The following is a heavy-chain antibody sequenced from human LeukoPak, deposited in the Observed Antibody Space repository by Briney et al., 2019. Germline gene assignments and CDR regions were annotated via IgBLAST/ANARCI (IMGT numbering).Heavy chain of an antibody. CDR3: ARDPRYSGSLKAFDI. CDR2: IWYDGSNK. D-gene: IGHD1-26*01. V-gene: IGHV3-33*01. CDR1: GFTFSSYG. Sequence: GGSLRLSCAASGFTFSSYGMHWVRQAPGKGLEWVAVIWYDGSNKYYADSVKGRFTISRDNSKNTLYLQMNSLRAEDTAVYYCARDPRYSGSLKAFDIWGQGTMVTASS. J-gene: IGHJ3*02.